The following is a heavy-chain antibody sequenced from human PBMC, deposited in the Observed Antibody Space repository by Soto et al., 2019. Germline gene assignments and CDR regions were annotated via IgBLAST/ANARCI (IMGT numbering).Heavy chain of an antibody. CDR1: GGSVTNYY. CDR2: IYYSGST. J-gene: IGHJ4*02. D-gene: IGHD6-19*01. V-gene: IGHV4-59*08. CDR3: ARFGPAVAGQLYFDY. Sequence: SETLSLTCNVSGGSVTNYYWSWIRQPPGKGLEWIGYIYYSGSTNYNPPLKSRLTLSVDTSKNQFSLKLSSVTAADTAVYYCARFGPAVAGQLYFDYWAQGTLVTVS.